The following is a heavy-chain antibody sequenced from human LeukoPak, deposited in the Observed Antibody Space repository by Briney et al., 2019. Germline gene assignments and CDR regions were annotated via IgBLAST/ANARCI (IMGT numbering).Heavy chain of an antibody. V-gene: IGHV5-51*01. Sequence: GESLKISCKASGYSFTSYWIGWVRQMPGKGLEWMAIIYPGDSDTRYSPSFQGQVTISADKSISTAYLHWSSLKASDTAMYYCARNYYMDVWGKGTTVTVSS. CDR1: GYSFTSYW. CDR3: ARNYYMDV. CDR2: IYPGDSDT. J-gene: IGHJ6*03.